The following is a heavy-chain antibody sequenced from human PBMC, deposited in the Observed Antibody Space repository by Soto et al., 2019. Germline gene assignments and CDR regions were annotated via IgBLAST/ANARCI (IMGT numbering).Heavy chain of an antibody. D-gene: IGHD3-16*02. J-gene: IGHJ4*02. CDR3: AHRSMIKFGGVIVN. Sequence: QITLKESGPTLVKPTQTLTLTCTFSGFSLSTSGVGVGWIRQPPGKALEWLALIYWDDDKRYSPSLKSRLTITKDTAKNQVVLTMTTMDPVDTATYYCAHRSMIKFGGVIVNWGQGTLVTVSS. CDR2: IYWDDDK. V-gene: IGHV2-5*02. CDR1: GFSLSTSGVG.